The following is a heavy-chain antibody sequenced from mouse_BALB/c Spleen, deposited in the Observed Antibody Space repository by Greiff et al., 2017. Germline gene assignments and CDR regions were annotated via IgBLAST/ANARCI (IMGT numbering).Heavy chain of an antibody. J-gene: IGHJ3*01. CDR1: GYSITSDYA. D-gene: IGHD1-1*01. CDR2: ISYSGST. V-gene: IGHV3-2*02. CDR3: ARIHGSSYVFAY. Sequence: VQLKQSGPGLVKPSQSLSLTCTVTGYSITSDYAWNWIRQFPGNKLEWMGYISYSGSTSYNPSLKSRISITRDTSKNQFFLQLNSVTTEDTATYYCARIHGSSYVFAYWGQGTLVTVSA.